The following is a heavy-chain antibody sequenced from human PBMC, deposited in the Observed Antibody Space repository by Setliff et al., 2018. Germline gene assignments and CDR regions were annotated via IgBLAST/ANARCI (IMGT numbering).Heavy chain of an antibody. D-gene: IGHD3-10*01. V-gene: IGHV3-30*03. CDR1: GFSFSSYG. CDR3: ARDRGGTNPWFDF. CDR2: ISYDGSRK. J-gene: IGHJ5*01. Sequence: GGSLRLSCEGPGFSFSSYGLHWVRQTPGKGLEWVAVISYDGSRKFHADSVKGRFTISRDKSKNTLYLHLSSLRVEDTATYYCARDRGGTNPWFDFWGQGTQVTVSS.